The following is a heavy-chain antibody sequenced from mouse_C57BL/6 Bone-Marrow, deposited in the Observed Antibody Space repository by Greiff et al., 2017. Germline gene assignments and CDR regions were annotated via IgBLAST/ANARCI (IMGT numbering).Heavy chain of an antibody. V-gene: IGHV5-9-1*02. Sequence: EVMLVESVEGLVKPGGSLKLSCAASGFTFSSSAMSWVRQTPEKRLEWVAYISSGGGYIYYADPVKGRFTISRTNARNTLSLQMSSLKSEVSAMYYCTRGGRFAYWGQGTLVTVSA. CDR3: TRGGRFAY. CDR2: ISSGGGYI. CDR1: GFTFSSSA. J-gene: IGHJ3*01.